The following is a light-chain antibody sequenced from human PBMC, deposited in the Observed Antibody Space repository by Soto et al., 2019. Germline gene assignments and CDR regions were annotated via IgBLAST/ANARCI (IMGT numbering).Light chain of an antibody. CDR3: AVWDDSLSGVI. V-gene: IGLV1-47*01. J-gene: IGLJ2*01. CDR2: GNS. Sequence: QAVATQPPSASGTPGQRVTISCSGGSSNIGSNYVYWYKQLPGTAPKLLAYGNSQRPSGVPDRFSGSKSGTSASLAITGLRSEDEADYYCAVWDDSLSGVIFGGGTKLTVL. CDR1: SSNIGSNY.